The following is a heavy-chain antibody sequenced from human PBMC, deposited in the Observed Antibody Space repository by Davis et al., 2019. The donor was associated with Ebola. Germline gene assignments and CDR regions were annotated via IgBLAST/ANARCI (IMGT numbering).Heavy chain of an antibody. V-gene: IGHV5-51*01. CDR2: IYPGDSDT. Sequence: GESLKISCKGSGYSFTSYWIGWVRQMPGKGLEWMGIIYPGDSDTRYSPSFQGQVTISADKSISTAYLQWSSLKASDTAMYYCARQVVNYDFWSGSYNWFDPWGQGTLVTVSS. CDR1: GYSFTSYW. J-gene: IGHJ5*02. D-gene: IGHD3-3*01. CDR3: ARQVVNYDFWSGSYNWFDP.